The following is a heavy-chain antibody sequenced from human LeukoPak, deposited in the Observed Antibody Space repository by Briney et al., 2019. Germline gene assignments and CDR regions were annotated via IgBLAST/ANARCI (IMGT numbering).Heavy chain of an antibody. D-gene: IGHD1-26*01. Sequence: GGSLRLSCVASGFTFSSFWMYWVRQAPGKGLVWVSRIEGGGSSTTYADSVKGRFTIARDNAKNTLYLQVNSLRAEDTAVYYCGRDWKRLGVDYWGQGTLVTVSS. V-gene: IGHV3-74*01. CDR1: GFTFSSFW. J-gene: IGHJ4*02. CDR2: IEGGGSST. CDR3: GRDWKRLGVDY.